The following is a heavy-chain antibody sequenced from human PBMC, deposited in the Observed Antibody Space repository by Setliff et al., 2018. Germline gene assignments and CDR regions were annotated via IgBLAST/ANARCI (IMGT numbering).Heavy chain of an antibody. J-gene: IGHJ3*01. CDR3: ARAHRYFSDTSGYFYDQGRSAFDV. CDR2: IYSSGST. Sequence: ASETLSLTCTVSGGSISSSYWSWIRQPPGKGLEWIGYIYSSGSTNYNPSLKSRVTISVDTSKNQFSLKLSSVTAADTAVYYCARAHRYFSDTSGYFYDQGRSAFDVWGQGTMVTVSS. D-gene: IGHD3-22*01. CDR1: GGSISSSY. V-gene: IGHV4-59*01.